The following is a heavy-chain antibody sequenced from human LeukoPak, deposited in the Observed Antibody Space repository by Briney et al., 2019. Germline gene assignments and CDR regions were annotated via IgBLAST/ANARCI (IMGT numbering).Heavy chain of an antibody. D-gene: IGHD6-19*01. CDR2: IYYTGST. Sequence: SETLSLTCTVSGGSITSSTYYWGWIRQPPGKGPEWIGSIYYTGSTNYNPSLKSRVTISLDTSKNQFSLKLTSVTAADTAVYYCARYGEYSSGPGYWGQGTLVTVSS. CDR1: GGSITSSTYY. J-gene: IGHJ4*02. V-gene: IGHV4-39*07. CDR3: ARYGEYSSGPGY.